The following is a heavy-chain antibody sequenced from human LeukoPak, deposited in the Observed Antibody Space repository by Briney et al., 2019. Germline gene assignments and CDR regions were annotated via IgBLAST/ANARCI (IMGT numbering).Heavy chain of an antibody. J-gene: IGHJ5*02. CDR1: GYTLTSYD. CDR2: MNPNSGNT. V-gene: IGHV1-8*03. Sequence: ASVKVSCKASGYTLTSYDINGVRQATGQGLEWMGWMNPNSGNTGYAQKFQGRVTITRNTSISTAYMELSRLRTEDTAVYYCARGKDRRRSGWWVDPWGQGTLVTVSS. CDR3: ARGKDRRRSGWWVDP. D-gene: IGHD6-19*01.